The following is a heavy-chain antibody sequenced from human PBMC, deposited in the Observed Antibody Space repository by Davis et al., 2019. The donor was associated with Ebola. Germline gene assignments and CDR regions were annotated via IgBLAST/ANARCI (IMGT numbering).Heavy chain of an antibody. CDR2: INPNDGRT. CDR3: TTPGGQDSGYDVFDI. J-gene: IGHJ3*02. D-gene: IGHD5-12*01. CDR1: GYTFTGHY. Sequence: ASVKVSCKASGYTFTGHYMHWVRQAPGQGLEWMGMINPNDGRTIYAQTFQGRVTVTRDTSTTTVYMDLSSLRSEDTTLYYCTTPGGQDSGYDVFDIWGQGTMVTVSS. V-gene: IGHV1-46*03.